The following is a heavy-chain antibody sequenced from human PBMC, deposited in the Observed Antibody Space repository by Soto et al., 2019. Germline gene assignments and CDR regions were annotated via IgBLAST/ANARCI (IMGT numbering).Heavy chain of an antibody. CDR1: WFRFNNYA. J-gene: IGHJ4*02. V-gene: IGHV3-23*01. Sequence: PLRLPCAASWFRFNNYAGSRVRQAQGKGLEWVSSISGSGGSAYYADSVKGRFTISRDNSKNTLYLQMNSLRVEDTAVYYCAKVGGPWTRGYYFDYWGQGILVTVSS. D-gene: IGHD1-1*01. CDR2: ISGSGGSA. CDR3: AKVGGPWTRGYYFDY.